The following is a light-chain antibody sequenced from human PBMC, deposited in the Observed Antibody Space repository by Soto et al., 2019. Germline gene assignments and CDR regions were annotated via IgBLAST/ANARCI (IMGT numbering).Light chain of an antibody. CDR2: DAS. V-gene: IGKV3-15*01. CDR1: QSISSN. J-gene: IGKJ4*01. Sequence: EIVMTESPATLSVSPGEGATLSCRASQSISSNLAWYQQKPGQAPRLVIFDASTRATGIPDRFTGRGSGTEFTLTISSLQSEDFAVYYCQQYKAFGGGTKVHIK. CDR3: QQYKA.